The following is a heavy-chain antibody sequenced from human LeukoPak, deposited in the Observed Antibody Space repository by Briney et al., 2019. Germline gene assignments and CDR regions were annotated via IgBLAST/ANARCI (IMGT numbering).Heavy chain of an antibody. J-gene: IGHJ6*03. Sequence: SETLSLTCTVSGGSISSYYWSWIRQPARKGLEWIGRIYTSGSTIYNPSLKSRVTMSLDTSKNQFSLKLSSVTAADTAVYYCARGRYESTRLSAYYYYYMDVWGKGTTVTVSS. V-gene: IGHV4-4*07. CDR3: ARGRYESTRLSAYYYYYMDV. CDR2: IYTSGST. CDR1: GGSISSYY. D-gene: IGHD1-14*01.